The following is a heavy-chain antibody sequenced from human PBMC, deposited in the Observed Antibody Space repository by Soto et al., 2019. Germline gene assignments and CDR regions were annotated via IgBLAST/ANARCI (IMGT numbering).Heavy chain of an antibody. CDR3: ANFQWELPIPVYYYYGMDV. Sequence: GGSLRLSCAASGFTFNSYAMSWVRQAPGKGLEWVSAISGSGGSTYYADSVKGRFTISRDNSKNTLYLQMNSLRAEDTAVYYCANFQWELPIPVYYYYGMDVWGQGTTVTVSS. CDR2: ISGSGGST. J-gene: IGHJ6*02. V-gene: IGHV3-23*01. D-gene: IGHD1-26*01. CDR1: GFTFNSYA.